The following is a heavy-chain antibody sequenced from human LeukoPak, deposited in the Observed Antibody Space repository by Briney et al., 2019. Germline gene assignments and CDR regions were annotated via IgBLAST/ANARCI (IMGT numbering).Heavy chain of an antibody. Sequence: SETLSLTCTVSGGSISSSSYYWGWISQPPGKGLEWIGSIYYSGSTYYNPSLKSRVTISVDMSKNQFSLKLSSVTAADTAVYYCARLRRHYDSSQPDYWGQGTLVTVSS. CDR3: ARLRRHYDSSQPDY. CDR1: GGSISSSSYY. V-gene: IGHV4-39*01. J-gene: IGHJ4*02. CDR2: IYYSGST. D-gene: IGHD3-22*01.